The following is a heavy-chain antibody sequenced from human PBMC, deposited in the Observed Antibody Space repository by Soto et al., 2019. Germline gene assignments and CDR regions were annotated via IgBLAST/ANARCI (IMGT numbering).Heavy chain of an antibody. CDR1: GGSISSGDYY. V-gene: IGHV4-30-4*01. CDR3: ARHGALDY. Sequence: QVQLQESGPGLVKPSQTLSLTCTVSGGSISSGDYYWSWIRQPPGKGLAWIGYILYSGTTNYNPSLESRLIISVDTSKTQFSLKLTSVTAADTAVYYCARHGALDYWGRGTLVTVSS. CDR2: ILYSGTT. J-gene: IGHJ4*02. D-gene: IGHD2-8*01.